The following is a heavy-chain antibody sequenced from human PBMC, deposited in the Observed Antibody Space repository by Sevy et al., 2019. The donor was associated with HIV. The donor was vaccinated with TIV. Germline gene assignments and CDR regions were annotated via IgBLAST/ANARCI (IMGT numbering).Heavy chain of an antibody. CDR3: ASAPQEDTATPGV. D-gene: IGHD5-18*01. J-gene: IGHJ4*02. CDR2: ISYDGSNK. V-gene: IGHV3-30-3*01. Sequence: GGSLRLSCAASGFTFSSYAMHWVRQAPGKGLEWVAVISYDGSNKYYADSVKGRFTISRDNSKNTLYLQMNSLRAEDTAVYYCASAPQEDTATPGVGGQGTLVTVSS. CDR1: GFTFSSYA.